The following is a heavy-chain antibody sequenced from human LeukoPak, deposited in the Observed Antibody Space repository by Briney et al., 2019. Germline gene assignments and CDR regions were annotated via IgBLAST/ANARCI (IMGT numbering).Heavy chain of an antibody. CDR1: GYTFTGYY. D-gene: IGHD3-22*01. V-gene: IGHV1-2*02. Sequence: GASVKVSCKASGYTFTGYYMHWVRQAPGQGLEWMGWINPNSGGTNYAQKFQGRVTMTRDTSINTAYMELSRLRSDDTAVYYCARDDSSGYYYSFDYWGQGTLVTVSS. J-gene: IGHJ4*02. CDR2: INPNSGGT. CDR3: ARDDSSGYYYSFDY.